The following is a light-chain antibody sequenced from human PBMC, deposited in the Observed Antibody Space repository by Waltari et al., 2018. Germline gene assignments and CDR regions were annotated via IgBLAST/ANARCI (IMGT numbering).Light chain of an antibody. V-gene: IGLV4-69*01. Sequence: QLVLTQSPSASASLGASVKLTCTLSSGHSTNIIAWHQQQPEKGPRYLMKVNSDGSHSKGDRIPDRFSGSSSGAEHYLTLSSRQSEDESDYYCQTGGHGTWVFGGGTKLTVL. CDR1: SGHSTNI. J-gene: IGLJ3*02. CDR3: QTGGHGTWV. CDR2: VNSDGSH.